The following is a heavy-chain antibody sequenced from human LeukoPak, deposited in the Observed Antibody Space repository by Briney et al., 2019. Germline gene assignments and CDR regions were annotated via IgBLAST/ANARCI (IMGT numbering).Heavy chain of an antibody. Sequence: GGSLRLSGAASGLTFSSYGRHWVRQAPGKGLRGVAFIRYDGSNKYYADSVKGGFTISRDNSKTTLYLQMHSLRAEDTAVYYCAKQYYYDSSGYFDIWGQGTMVTVSS. J-gene: IGHJ3*02. CDR3: AKQYYYDSSGYFDI. CDR2: IRYDGSNK. CDR1: GLTFSSYG. V-gene: IGHV3-30*02. D-gene: IGHD3-22*01.